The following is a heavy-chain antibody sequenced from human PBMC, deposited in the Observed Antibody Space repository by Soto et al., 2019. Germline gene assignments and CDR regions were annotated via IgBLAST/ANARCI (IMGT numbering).Heavy chain of an antibody. J-gene: IGHJ4*02. D-gene: IGHD6-13*01. Sequence: GGSLRLSCAASGFTVSSNYMSWVRQAPGKGLEWVSVIYSGGSTYYADSVKGRFTISRHNSKNTLYLQMNSLRAEDTAVYYCAKGAAAGTWLYYFDYWGQGTLVTVSS. V-gene: IGHV3-53*01. CDR2: IYSGGST. CDR1: GFTVSSNY. CDR3: AKGAAAGTWLYYFDY.